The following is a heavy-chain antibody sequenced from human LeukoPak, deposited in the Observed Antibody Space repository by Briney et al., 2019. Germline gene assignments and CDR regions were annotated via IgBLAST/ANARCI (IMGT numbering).Heavy chain of an antibody. CDR2: ISGSGGST. V-gene: IGHV3-23*01. Sequence: GGSLRLSCAASGFTFSSYAMSWVRQAPGKGLEWVSAISGSGGSTYYADSVKGRFTISRDNYKNAVYLQMNNLRAEDTAVYYCAKTLAYCAGDCYAYYYYGMDVWGKGTTVTVSS. J-gene: IGHJ6*04. CDR1: GFTFSSYA. D-gene: IGHD2-21*02. CDR3: AKTLAYCAGDCYAYYYYGMDV.